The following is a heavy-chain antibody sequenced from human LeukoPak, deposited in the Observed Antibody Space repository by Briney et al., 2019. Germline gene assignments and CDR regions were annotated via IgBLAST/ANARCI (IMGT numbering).Heavy chain of an antibody. Sequence: PSETLSLTCTVSGGSITNYYWSWIRQPPGKGLEWIGFIYYSGTTNYNPPLKSRVTISVDTSKNQFSLKLSSMTAADTAVYYCARGALLWFGDRMEYYFDYWAREPCSPSPQ. J-gene: IGHJ4*02. CDR2: IYYSGTT. CDR1: GGSITNYY. CDR3: ARGALLWFGDRMEYYFDY. D-gene: IGHD3-10*01. V-gene: IGHV4-59*01.